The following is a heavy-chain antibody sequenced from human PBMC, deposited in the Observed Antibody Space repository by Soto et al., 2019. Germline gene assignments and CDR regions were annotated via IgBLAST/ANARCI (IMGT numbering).Heavy chain of an antibody. CDR2: ISSSSSTI. CDR3: ARDPTAARPGELYYGMDV. D-gene: IGHD6-6*01. CDR1: GFTFSSYS. J-gene: IGHJ6*02. Sequence: QTGGSMRLSCAASGFTFSSYSMDWVRQAPGKGLEWVSYISSSSSTIYYADSVKGRFTISRDNAKNSLYLQMNSLRDEDTAVYYCARDPTAARPGELYYGMDVWGQGTTVTVSS. V-gene: IGHV3-48*02.